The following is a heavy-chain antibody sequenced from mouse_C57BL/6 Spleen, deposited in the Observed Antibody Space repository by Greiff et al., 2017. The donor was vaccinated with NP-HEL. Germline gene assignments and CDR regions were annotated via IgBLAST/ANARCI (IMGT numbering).Heavy chain of an antibody. V-gene: IGHV5-16*01. D-gene: IGHD2-5*01. J-gene: IGHJ3*01. Sequence: EVNVVESEGGLVQPGSSMKLSCTASGFTFSDYYMAWVRQVPEKGLEWVANINYDGSSTYYLDSLKSRFIISRDNAKNILYLQMSSLKSEDTATYYCARESNYGFAYWGQGTLVTVSA. CDR1: GFTFSDYY. CDR3: ARESNYGFAY. CDR2: INYDGSST.